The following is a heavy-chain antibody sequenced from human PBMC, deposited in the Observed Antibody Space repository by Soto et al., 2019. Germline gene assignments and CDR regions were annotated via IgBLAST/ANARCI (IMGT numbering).Heavy chain of an antibody. CDR1: GASITSYY. D-gene: IGHD3-10*01. V-gene: IGHV4-59*01. CDR2: IFHTGST. CDR3: ARAWLGIDY. Sequence: SETLSLTCTVSGASITSYYWSWIRQPPGKGLEWIGYIFHTGSTHYNPSFKSRLTMSVDTSKNQFSLNLSSVTAADTAVYYCARAWLGIDYWGQGTLVTVSS. J-gene: IGHJ4*02.